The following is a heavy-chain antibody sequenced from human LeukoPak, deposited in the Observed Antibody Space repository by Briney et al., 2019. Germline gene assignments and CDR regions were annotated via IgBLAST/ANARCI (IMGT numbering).Heavy chain of an antibody. Sequence: GGSLRLSCAASGFTFSSYAMHWVRQAPGKGLEYVSAISSNGGSTYYANSVKGRFTISRDNSKNTLYLQMGSLRAEDMAVYYCARVRGAYYFDYWGQGTLVTVFS. D-gene: IGHD3-10*01. CDR1: GFTFSSYA. J-gene: IGHJ4*02. V-gene: IGHV3-64*01. CDR2: ISSNGGST. CDR3: ARVRGAYYFDY.